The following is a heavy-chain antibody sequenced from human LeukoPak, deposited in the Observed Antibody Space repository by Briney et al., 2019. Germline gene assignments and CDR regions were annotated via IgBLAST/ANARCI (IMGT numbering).Heavy chain of an antibody. CDR3: ARHRGYSSGWYAFDY. V-gene: IGHV4-59*08. CDR1: GGSISSYY. Sequence: SETLSLTCTVSGGSISSYYWSWIRQPPGKGLEWIGHIYYSGSTNYNPSLKSRVAISVDTSKNQFSLKLSSVTAADMAVYYCARHRGYSSGWYAFDYWGQGTLVTVSS. CDR2: IYYSGST. J-gene: IGHJ4*02. D-gene: IGHD6-19*01.